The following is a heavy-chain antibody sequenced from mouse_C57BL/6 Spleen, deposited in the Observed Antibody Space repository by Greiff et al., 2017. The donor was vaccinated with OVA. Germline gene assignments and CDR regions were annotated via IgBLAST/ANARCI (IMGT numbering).Heavy chain of an antibody. CDR3: ARRRDEYDEYED. Sequence: QVQLQQSGPELVKPGASVKISCKASGYAFSSSWMNWVKQRPGQGLEWIGRIYPGDGDTNYNGKFKGKATLTADKSSSTAYMQLSSLTSEDSAVYFCARRRDEYDEYEDRGNGTTLT. J-gene: IGHJ2*01. CDR1: GYAFSSSW. CDR2: IYPGDGDT. V-gene: IGHV1-82*01. D-gene: IGHD2-4*01.